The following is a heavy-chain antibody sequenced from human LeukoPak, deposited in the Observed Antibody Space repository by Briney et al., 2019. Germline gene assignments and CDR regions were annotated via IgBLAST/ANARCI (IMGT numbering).Heavy chain of an antibody. CDR3: HIAAAGLDY. J-gene: IGHJ4*02. CDR2: IKQDGSET. Sequence: PGGSLRLSCAASGFSFVNHWMSWVRQAPGRGLEWLANIKQDGSETYYLDSVKGRFTVSRDNSKNTLYLQMNSLRAEDTAVYYSHIAAAGLDYWGQGTLVTVSS. D-gene: IGHD6-13*01. V-gene: IGHV3-7*01. CDR1: GFSFVNHW.